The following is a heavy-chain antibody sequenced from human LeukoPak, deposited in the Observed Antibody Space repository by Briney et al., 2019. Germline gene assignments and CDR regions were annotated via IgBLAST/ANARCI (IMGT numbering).Heavy chain of an antibody. CDR3: AREYTEYSSSSVAFDI. CDR1: GYSITSGYY. V-gene: IGHV4-38-2*02. Sequence: TLSLTCTVSGYSITSGYYWGWIRQPPGKGLEWIGSIYYSGSTYYNPSLKSRVTISVDTSKNQFSLKLSSVTAADTAVYYCAREYTEYSSSSVAFDIWGQGTMVTVSS. CDR2: IYYSGST. J-gene: IGHJ3*02. D-gene: IGHD6-6*01.